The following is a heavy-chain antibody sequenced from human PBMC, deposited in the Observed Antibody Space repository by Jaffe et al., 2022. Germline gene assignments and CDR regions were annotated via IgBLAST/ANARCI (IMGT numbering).Heavy chain of an antibody. CDR1: GFTFDDYA. CDR3: AKDGPLYYDFWSGERDAFDI. D-gene: IGHD3-3*01. Sequence: EVQLVESGGGLVQPGRSLRLSCAASGFTFDDYAMHWVRQAPGKGLEWVSGISWNSGSIGYADSVKGRFTISRDNAKNSLYLQMNSLRAEDTALYYCAKDGPLYYDFWSGERDAFDIWGQGTMVTVSS. J-gene: IGHJ3*02. CDR2: ISWNSGSI. V-gene: IGHV3-9*01.